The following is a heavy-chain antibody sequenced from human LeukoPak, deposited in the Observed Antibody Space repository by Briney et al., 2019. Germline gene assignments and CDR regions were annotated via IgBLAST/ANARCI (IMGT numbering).Heavy chain of an antibody. CDR3: AKGARNTAPDY. CDR2: ISPSGGNT. CDR1: GFTFSTHA. D-gene: IGHD5-18*01. J-gene: IGHJ4*02. Sequence: GGSLRLSRTASGFTFSTHAMSWVRQAPGKGLEWVSSISPSGGNTYYADSVKGRFTISRDNSKNTVYLQMNSLTAEDTAVYYCAKGARNTAPDYWGQGTLVTVSS. V-gene: IGHV3-23*01.